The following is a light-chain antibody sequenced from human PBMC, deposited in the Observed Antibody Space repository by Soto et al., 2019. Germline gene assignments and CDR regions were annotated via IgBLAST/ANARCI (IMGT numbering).Light chain of an antibody. CDR3: QQYNNWPPWT. Sequence: ILMTQSPATLSVSPGERTTLSCSASQSVSNNLAWYQQKPGQAPRLLIYDASTRATGIPARFSGSGSGTEVTLTISGLQYEDFAVYYCQQYNNWPPWTFGQGTKVEIK. J-gene: IGKJ1*01. CDR2: DAS. V-gene: IGKV3-15*01. CDR1: QSVSNN.